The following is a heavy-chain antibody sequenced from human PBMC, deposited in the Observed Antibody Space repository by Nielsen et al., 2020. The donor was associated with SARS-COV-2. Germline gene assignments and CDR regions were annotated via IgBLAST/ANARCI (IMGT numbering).Heavy chain of an antibody. CDR1: GFTFSSYS. CDR3: ASVTSYDSSGYISY. Sequence: GESLKISCAASGFTFSSYSMNWVRQAPGKGLEWVSSISSSSSYIYYADSVKGRFTISRDNAKNSLYLQMNSLRAEDTAVYYCASVTSYDSSGYISYWGQGTLVTVSS. V-gene: IGHV3-21*04. J-gene: IGHJ4*02. CDR2: ISSSSSYI. D-gene: IGHD3-22*01.